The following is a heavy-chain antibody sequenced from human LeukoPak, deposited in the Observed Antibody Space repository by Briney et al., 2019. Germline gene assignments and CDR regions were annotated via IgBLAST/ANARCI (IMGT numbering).Heavy chain of an antibody. CDR3: ARGPAANSGNYYAGDY. CDR2: INQDGSEK. Sequence: GESLRLSCAASGFTFTTYWMTWVRQAPGKGLEWVANINQDGSEKYFVDSVKGRFTISRDNAKNTLYLQMNSLKSEDSAAYYCARGPAANSGNYYAGDYWGQGTLVTVSS. J-gene: IGHJ4*02. V-gene: IGHV3-7*01. CDR1: GFTFTTYW. D-gene: IGHD1-26*01.